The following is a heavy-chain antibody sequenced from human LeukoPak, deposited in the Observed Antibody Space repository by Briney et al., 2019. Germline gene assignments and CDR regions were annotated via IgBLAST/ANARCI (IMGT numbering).Heavy chain of an antibody. J-gene: IGHJ6*02. V-gene: IGHV3-11*01. Sequence: PGGSLRLSCAASGFTFSDYYMSWIRQAPGKGLEWVSYISSSGSTIYYADSVKGRFTISRDNAKNSLYLQMNSLRAEDTAVYYCARDGSPFWSGPEVNYYYGMDVWGQGTTVTVSS. CDR1: GFTFSDYY. CDR3: ARDGSPFWSGPEVNYYYGMDV. D-gene: IGHD3-3*01. CDR2: ISSSGSTI.